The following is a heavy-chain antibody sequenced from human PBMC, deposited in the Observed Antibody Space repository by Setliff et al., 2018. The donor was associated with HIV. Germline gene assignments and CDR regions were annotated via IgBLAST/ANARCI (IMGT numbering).Heavy chain of an antibody. D-gene: IGHD3-16*01. CDR3: VRGGANPSWFDS. CDR1: GFTFSNFW. Sequence: PGGSLRLSCVVSGFTFSNFWMHWVRQAPGKGLVWVSRINSDGSTTDYADSVKGRFTISRDNAKNTLYLQMNSLRADDTAVYYCVRGGANPSWFDSWGQGTLVTVSS. J-gene: IGHJ5*01. V-gene: IGHV3-74*01. CDR2: INSDGSTT.